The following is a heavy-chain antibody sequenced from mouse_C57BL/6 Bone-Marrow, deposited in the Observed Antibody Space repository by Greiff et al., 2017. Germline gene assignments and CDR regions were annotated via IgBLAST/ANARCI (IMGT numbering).Heavy chain of an antibody. V-gene: IGHV14-4*01. CDR3: ASFDGNYFDF. CDR2: IDPEIGDT. D-gene: IGHD2-3*01. CDR1: GFNIKDDY. Sequence: EVQLQESGAELVRPGASVKLSCTASGFNIKDDYIHWVTQRPEQGLEWIGWIDPEIGDTEYASKFQGKATITSDTSSNTAYLQLSSLTSEDTAVYYCASFDGNYFDFWGQGTPLTVAS. J-gene: IGHJ2*01.